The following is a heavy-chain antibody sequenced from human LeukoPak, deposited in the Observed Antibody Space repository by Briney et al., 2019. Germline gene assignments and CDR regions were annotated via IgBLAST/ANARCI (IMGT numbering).Heavy chain of an antibody. D-gene: IGHD4-11*01. CDR3: ARGHDYSNQFDY. J-gene: IGHJ4*02. CDR2: MNPNSGNT. V-gene: IGHV1-8*01. CDR1: GYTFTSYD. Sequence: GASVKVSCKASGYTFTSYDINWVRQATGQGLEWMGWMNPNSGNTGYAQKFQGRVTMTRNTSIGTAYMELSSLRSEDTAVYYCARGHDYSNQFDYWGQGTLVTVSS.